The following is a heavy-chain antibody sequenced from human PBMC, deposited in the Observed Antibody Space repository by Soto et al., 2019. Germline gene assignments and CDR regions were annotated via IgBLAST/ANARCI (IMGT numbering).Heavy chain of an antibody. CDR2: IIPIFGTA. Sequence: QVQLVQSGAEVKKPGSSVKVSCKASVGTFSSYAISWVRQAPGQGLEWMGGIIPIFGTANYAQKFQGRVTITADESTSTAYMELSSPRSEDTAVYYCARSLIAVAGTGGVWFDPWGQGTLVTVSS. D-gene: IGHD6-19*01. CDR1: VGTFSSYA. J-gene: IGHJ5*02. CDR3: ARSLIAVAGTGGVWFDP. V-gene: IGHV1-69*01.